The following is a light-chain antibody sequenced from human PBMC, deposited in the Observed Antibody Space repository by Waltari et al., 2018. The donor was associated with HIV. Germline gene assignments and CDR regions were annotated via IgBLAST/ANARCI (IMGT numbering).Light chain of an antibody. CDR2: RGN. CDR1: KNNVGFQG. Sequence: QAGLTQPPSVSKALGQTATISCSGDKNNVGFQGAAWLKHHQGHPPKLLSYRGNNRPSGVPDRFSASTSGKTASLNITGLQADDEADYYCSSWDTRLNGWVFGGGTHLTVL. CDR3: SSWDTRLNGWV. V-gene: IGLV10-54*01. J-gene: IGLJ3*02.